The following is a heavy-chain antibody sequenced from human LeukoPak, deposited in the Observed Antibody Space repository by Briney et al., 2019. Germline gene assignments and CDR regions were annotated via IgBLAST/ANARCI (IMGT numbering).Heavy chain of an antibody. D-gene: IGHD3-22*01. CDR2: ISYDGSNK. J-gene: IGHJ4*02. CDR3: AKEWRGTMIFPVLDY. CDR1: GFTFSSYG. V-gene: IGHV3-30*18. Sequence: PGGSLRLSCAASGFTFSSYGMHWVRQAPGKGLEWVAVISYDGSNKYYADSVKGRFTISRDNSKNTLYLQMNSLRAEDTAVYYCAKEWRGTMIFPVLDYWGQGTLVTVSS.